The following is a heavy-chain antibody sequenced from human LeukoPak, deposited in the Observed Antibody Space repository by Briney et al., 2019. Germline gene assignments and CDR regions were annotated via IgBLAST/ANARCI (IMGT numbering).Heavy chain of an antibody. D-gene: IGHD3-10*01. CDR1: GFTFSNHG. CDR2: ISYDGSNK. V-gene: IGHV3-30*18. CDR3: AKEYYYGSGSYYNVDWFDP. Sequence: GGSLRLSCAASGFTFSNHGMHWVRQAPGKGLEWVAVISYDGSNKYYADSVKGRFTISRDNSKNTLYLQMNSLRAEDTAVYYCAKEYYYGSGSYYNVDWFDPWGQGTLVTVSS. J-gene: IGHJ5*02.